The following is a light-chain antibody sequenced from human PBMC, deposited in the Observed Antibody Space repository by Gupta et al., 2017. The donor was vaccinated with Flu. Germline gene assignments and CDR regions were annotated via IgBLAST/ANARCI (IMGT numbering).Light chain of an antibody. Sequence: DVQMTQTPSSLSASIGDRVTITCRTSQSIGSYLYWYQQKPGKAPKFLIYDASTLQRGIPSRFSGSGSGTDFTLTISSLQPEDFATYYCQQSANVPPTFGQGTKVEV. CDR2: DAS. CDR1: QSIGSY. V-gene: IGKV1-39*01. J-gene: IGKJ1*01. CDR3: QQSANVPPT.